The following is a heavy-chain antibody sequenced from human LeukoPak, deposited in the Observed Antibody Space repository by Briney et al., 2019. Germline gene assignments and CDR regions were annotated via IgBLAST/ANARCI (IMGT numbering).Heavy chain of an antibody. V-gene: IGHV1-8*01. CDR2: MNPNSGNT. CDR3: ARAPRFTYYDFWSGYSDPYYYYGMDV. J-gene: IGHJ6*02. Sequence: ASVKVSCKASGYTFTSYDINWVRQATGQGLEWMGWMNPNSGNTGYAQKFQGRVIMTRNTSMSTAYMELSSLRSEDTAVYYCARAPRFTYYDFWSGYSDPYYYYGMDVWGQGTTVTVSS. D-gene: IGHD3-3*01. CDR1: GYTFTSYD.